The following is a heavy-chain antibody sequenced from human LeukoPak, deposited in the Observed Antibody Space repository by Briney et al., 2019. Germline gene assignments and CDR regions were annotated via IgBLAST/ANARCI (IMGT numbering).Heavy chain of an antibody. J-gene: IGHJ4*02. CDR1: GGSISNYY. V-gene: IGHV4-59*01. Sequence: PSETLSLTCTVSGGSISNYYWSWIRQPPGKGLEWIGYIYYSGSTNYNPSLRSRVSISVDTSKNQFSLKLSSVTAADTAVYYCVRDRHGDYVGFDYWGQGTLVTVSS. CDR2: IYYSGST. D-gene: IGHD4-17*01. CDR3: VRDRHGDYVGFDY.